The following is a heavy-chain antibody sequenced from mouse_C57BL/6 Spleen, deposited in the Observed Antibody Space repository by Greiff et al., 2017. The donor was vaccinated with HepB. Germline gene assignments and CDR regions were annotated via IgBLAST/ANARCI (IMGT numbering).Heavy chain of an antibody. CDR3: AGGLRRFAY. D-gene: IGHD2-4*01. V-gene: IGHV2-2*01. Sequence: QVQLQQPGPGLVQPSQSLSITCTVSGFSLTSYGVHWVRQSPGKGLEWLGVIWSGGSTDYNAAFISRLSISKDNSKSQVFFKMNSLQADDTAIYYCAGGLRRFAYWGQGTLVTVSA. CDR2: IWSGGST. J-gene: IGHJ3*01. CDR1: GFSLTSYG.